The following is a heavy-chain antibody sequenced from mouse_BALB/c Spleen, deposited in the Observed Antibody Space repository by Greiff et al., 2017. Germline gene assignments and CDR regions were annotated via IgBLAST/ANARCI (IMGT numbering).Heavy chain of an antibody. CDR1: GYSITSDYA. CDR2: ISYSGST. J-gene: IGHJ3*01. CDR3: ARSLYYGNPFAY. Sequence: EVQLQESGPGLVKPSQSLSLTCTVTGYSITSDYAWNWIRQLPGNKLEWMGYISYSGSTSYNPSLKSRISITRDTSKNQFFLQLNSVTTEDTATYYCARSLYYGNPFAYWGQGTLVTVSA. V-gene: IGHV3-2*02. D-gene: IGHD2-1*01.